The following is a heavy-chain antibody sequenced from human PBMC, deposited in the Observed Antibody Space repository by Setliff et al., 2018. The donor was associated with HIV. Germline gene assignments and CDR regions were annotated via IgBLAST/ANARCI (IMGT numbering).Heavy chain of an antibody. V-gene: IGHV1-69*06. CDR1: GGTFDTHA. D-gene: IGHD3-10*01. CDR3: VLDYGDNWFAP. CDR2: IIPILGTT. J-gene: IGHJ5*02. Sequence: ASVKVSCKPSGGTFDTHAISWVRQAPGQGLQWMGRIIPILGTTDYAQKFQGRVTITAAKSTVAVYMYLNSLGLEDTAVYYCVLDYGDNWFAPWGQGTRSPSPQ.